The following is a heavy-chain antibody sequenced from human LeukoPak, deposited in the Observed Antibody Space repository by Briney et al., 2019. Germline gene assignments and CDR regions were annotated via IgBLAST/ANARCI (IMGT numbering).Heavy chain of an antibody. CDR3: ARADYDFWSGYYSNPFDY. CDR2: IYYSGST. D-gene: IGHD3-3*01. Sequence: PSETQSLTCTVSGGSISSSSYYWGWIRQPPGKGLEWIGSIYYSGSTYYNPSLKSRVTISVDTSKNQFSLKLSSVTAADTAVYYCARADYDFWSGYYSNPFDYWGLGTLVTVSS. V-gene: IGHV4-39*07. J-gene: IGHJ4*02. CDR1: GGSISSSSYY.